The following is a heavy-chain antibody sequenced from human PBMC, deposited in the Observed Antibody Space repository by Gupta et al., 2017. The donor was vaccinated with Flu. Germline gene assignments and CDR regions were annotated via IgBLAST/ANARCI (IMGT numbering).Heavy chain of an antibody. J-gene: IGHJ4*02. D-gene: IGHD2-15*01. CDR1: GASISGSFY. CDR3: ARVRWPGGSCRSFEGFYVDV. CDR2: IYHRVAT. Sequence: LQESGPGLVKPSQTLSLTCRVSGASISGSFYWRWIRHFPGSGRDWIGYIYHRVATYYNPSLESRVRISVDKTKNQFCLRLTSATAAHTAIYYCARVRWPGGSCRSFEGFYVDVWGQGTQSTVSS. V-gene: IGHV4-31*03.